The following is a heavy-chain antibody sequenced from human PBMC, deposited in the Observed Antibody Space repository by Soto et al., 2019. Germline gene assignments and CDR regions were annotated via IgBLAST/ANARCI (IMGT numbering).Heavy chain of an antibody. D-gene: IGHD3-16*01. J-gene: IGHJ4*02. Sequence: QITLKESGPTLVKPTQTLTLTCTFSGFSLNTYGVGVGWIRQPPGKALEWLALIYWDDDKRYSPSLKSRLTIXXXTXKNQVVLTMTNMDPVDTVTYYCARALGSWGAYYFDYWGQGTLVTVSS. CDR2: IYWDDDK. CDR3: ARALGSWGAYYFDY. V-gene: IGHV2-5*02. CDR1: GFSLNTYGVG.